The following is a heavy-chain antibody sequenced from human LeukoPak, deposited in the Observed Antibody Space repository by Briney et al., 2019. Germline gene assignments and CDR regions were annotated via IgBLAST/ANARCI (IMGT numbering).Heavy chain of an antibody. CDR2: INTNTGNP. J-gene: IGHJ4*02. D-gene: IGHD6-13*01. CDR1: GYTFTSYA. CDR3: ARDRVAAAGTEAFFDY. Sequence: ASVKVSCKASGYTFTSYAMNWVRQAPGQGLEWMGWINTNTGNPTYAQGFTGRFVFSLDTPVSTAYLQISSLKAEDTAVYYCARDRVAAAGTEAFFDYWGQGTLVTVSS. V-gene: IGHV7-4-1*02.